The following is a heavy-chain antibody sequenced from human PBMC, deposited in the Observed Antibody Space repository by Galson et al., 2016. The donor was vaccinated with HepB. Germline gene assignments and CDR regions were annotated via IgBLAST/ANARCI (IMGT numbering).Heavy chain of an antibody. V-gene: IGHV3-23*01. CDR1: GFIFRTYA. D-gene: IGHD3/OR15-3a*01. Sequence: SLRLSCAASGFIFRTYALNWVRQAPGKGLEWVSAITPGGESSSSAASVKGHFAISRDNSKNTLYLQINRLSPDDTAVYYCASLDWGQMGDWGQGALVIVSS. J-gene: IGHJ4*02. CDR3: ASLDWGQMGD. CDR2: ITPGGESS.